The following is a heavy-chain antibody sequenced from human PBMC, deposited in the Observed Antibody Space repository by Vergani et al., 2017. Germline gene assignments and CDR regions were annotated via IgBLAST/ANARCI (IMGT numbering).Heavy chain of an antibody. J-gene: IGHJ6*02. CDR3: AKNPGISTTRHYYAMDV. D-gene: IGHD1-1*01. Sequence: EESGGGSGKPGGSLRLSCAASGFKFSDHYMSWIRQAPGKGLEWVSHISPGASTVSYTDSVTGRFTVSRDNDNNSLTLDMTTLRVQDTAVYYCAKNPGISTTRHYYAMDVWGQGTTVTVSS. V-gene: IGHV3-11*04. CDR1: GFKFSDHY. CDR2: ISPGASTV.